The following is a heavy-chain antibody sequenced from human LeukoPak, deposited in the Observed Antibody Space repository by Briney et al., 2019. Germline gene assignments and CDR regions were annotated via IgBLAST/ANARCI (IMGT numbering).Heavy chain of an antibody. J-gene: IGHJ6*03. CDR1: GYSFTSYW. CDR2: IYPGDPDT. D-gene: IGHD2-2*02. CDR3: ARHWEGYCSSTSCYTSYYYMDV. V-gene: IGHV5-51*01. Sequence: PGESLKISCKGSGYSFTSYWIGWVRQMPGKGLEWMGIIYPGDPDTRYSPSFQGQVTISADKSISTAYLQWSSLKASDTAMYYCARHWEGYCSSTSCYTSYYYMDVWGKGTTVTVSS.